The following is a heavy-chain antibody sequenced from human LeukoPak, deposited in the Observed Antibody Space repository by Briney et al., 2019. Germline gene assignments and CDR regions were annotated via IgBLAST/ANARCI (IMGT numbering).Heavy chain of an antibody. J-gene: IGHJ4*02. CDR3: ARDNYYYDMYYFDY. CDR1: VYTFTSYG. CDR2: ISPYNGNT. Sequence: APVTVSCKASVYTFTSYGISWVRQAPGQGLEWMGWISPYNGNTNYAQRLQGRVTLTTDTSTTAAYMELRSLRSDDTAFYYCARDNYYYDMYYFDYWGQGTLVTVPS. D-gene: IGHD3-22*01. V-gene: IGHV1-18*01.